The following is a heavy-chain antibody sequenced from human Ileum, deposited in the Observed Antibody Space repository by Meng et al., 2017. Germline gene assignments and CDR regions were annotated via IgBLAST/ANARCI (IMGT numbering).Heavy chain of an antibody. CDR3: ARVRRGLGLRFDP. J-gene: IGHJ5*02. D-gene: IGHD3/OR15-3a*01. CDR1: GGPTSSGGYY. Sequence: GRLSWPGPVLVKPSRPLPPTCTDSGGPTSSGGYYLSWIRLHPGKDLEWIGYNFYSGSTYYHSSLKSRINISVETSKNQFSLQVSYVTAADTAVYYCARVRRGLGLRFDPWGQGTLVTVSS. CDR2: NFYSGST. V-gene: IGHV4-31*03.